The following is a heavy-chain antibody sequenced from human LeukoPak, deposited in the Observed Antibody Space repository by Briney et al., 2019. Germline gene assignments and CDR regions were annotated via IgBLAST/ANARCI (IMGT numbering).Heavy chain of an antibody. CDR1: GFTFSSYA. D-gene: IGHD1-26*01. J-gene: IGHJ4*02. CDR2: ISYDGSNK. CDR3: ARGKWELQPYFDY. Sequence: GGSLRLSCAASGFTFSSYAMHWVRQAPGKGLEWVAVISYDGSNKYYADSVKGRFTISRDNSKNTLYLQMNSLRAEDMAVYYCARGKWELQPYFDYWGQGTLVTVSS. V-gene: IGHV3-30-3*01.